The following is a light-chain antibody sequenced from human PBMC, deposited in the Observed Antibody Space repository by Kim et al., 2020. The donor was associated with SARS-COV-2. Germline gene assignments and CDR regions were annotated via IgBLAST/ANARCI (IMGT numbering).Light chain of an antibody. CDR2: DND. CDR3: GTWDSSLSDVV. V-gene: IGLV1-51*01. J-gene: IGLJ2*01. Sequence: RVTISCSGSNSNIGNNYVSWYQQLPGTAPKLLIYDNDERPSGIPDRFSASKSGTSATLGITGLQTGDEADYYCGTWDSSLSDVVFGGGTQLTVL. CDR1: NSNIGNNY.